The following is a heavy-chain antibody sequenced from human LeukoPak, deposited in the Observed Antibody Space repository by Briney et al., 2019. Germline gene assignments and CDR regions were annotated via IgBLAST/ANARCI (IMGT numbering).Heavy chain of an antibody. J-gene: IGHJ6*03. CDR2: IYYSGST. D-gene: IGHD3-10*01. V-gene: IGHV4-59*01. CDR3: ARAYYYGSGSYRYYYYYMDV. Sequence: SETLSLTCTVSGGSISSYYWSWIRQPPGKGLEWIGYIYYSGSTNYNPSLKSRVTMSVDTSKNQFSLKLSSVTAADTAVYYCARAYYYGSGSYRYYYYYMDVWGKGTTVTVSS. CDR1: GGSISSYY.